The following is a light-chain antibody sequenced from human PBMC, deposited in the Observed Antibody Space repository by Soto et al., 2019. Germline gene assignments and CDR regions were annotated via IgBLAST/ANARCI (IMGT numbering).Light chain of an antibody. CDR2: YAS. CDR3: HQYNYWPPIT. Sequence: EVMMTQSPATLSVSLGERATLSCRASQSVSNNIAWYQQKPGQAPRLLIYYASTRATGVPARFSGSGSGTEFTLTISSLQSEDFALYYCHQYNYWPPITFGQGTRLEIK. J-gene: IGKJ5*01. CDR1: QSVSNN. V-gene: IGKV3-15*01.